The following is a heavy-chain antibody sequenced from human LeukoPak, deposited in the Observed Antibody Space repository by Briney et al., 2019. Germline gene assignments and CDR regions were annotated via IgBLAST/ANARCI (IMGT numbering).Heavy chain of an antibody. Sequence: GGSLRLSCAASGFTVSSNYMSWVRQAPGKGLEWVSVIYSSGGTYYADSVKGRFTISRDNSKNTLHLQMNTLRAEDTAVYYCASRIGTAGSVDYWGQGTLVTVSS. CDR3: ASRIGTAGSVDY. CDR2: IYSSGGT. J-gene: IGHJ4*02. D-gene: IGHD6-13*01. V-gene: IGHV3-53*01. CDR1: GFTVSSNY.